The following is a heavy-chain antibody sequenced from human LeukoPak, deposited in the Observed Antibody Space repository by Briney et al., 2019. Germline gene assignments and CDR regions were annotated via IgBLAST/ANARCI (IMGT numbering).Heavy chain of an antibody. J-gene: IGHJ5*01. Sequence: PGGSLRLSCAASGFTFDKYWMHWVRQAPGKGLEWVANINRDGSEKYYVDSVKGRFTISRDNGKNSLALQMNSLRVDDTAVYYCTREDYVWGSNWFDPWGQGTLVTVSS. V-gene: IGHV3-7*01. CDR3: TREDYVWGSNWFDP. D-gene: IGHD3-16*01. CDR1: GFTFDKYW. CDR2: INRDGSEK.